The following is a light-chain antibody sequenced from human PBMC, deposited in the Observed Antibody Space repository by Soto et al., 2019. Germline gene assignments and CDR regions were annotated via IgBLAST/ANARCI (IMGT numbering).Light chain of an antibody. CDR2: GAS. CDR3: QQYSNWPLWT. CDR1: QSVSSN. V-gene: IGKV3-15*01. Sequence: EIVMTQSPATLSVSPGERATLSCRASQSVSSNLAWYQQKPGQAPRLLIYGASTRATGIPARFIGSGSGTEFTLTISSLQSEDFAVYYCQQYSNWPLWTFGQGTKVEIK. J-gene: IGKJ1*01.